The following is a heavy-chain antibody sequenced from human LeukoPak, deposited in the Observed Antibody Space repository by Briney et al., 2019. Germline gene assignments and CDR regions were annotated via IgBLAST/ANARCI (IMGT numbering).Heavy chain of an antibody. J-gene: IGHJ4*02. D-gene: IGHD4-17*01. CDR1: GGSISSYY. CDR3: ARSHYGDFVDY. CDR2: IYYSGST. V-gene: IGHV4-59*01. Sequence: SETLSLTCTVSGGSISSYYWSWIRQPLGKGLEWIGYIYYSGSTNYNPSLKSRVTISVDTSKNQFSLKLSSVTAADTAVYYCARSHYGDFVDYWGQGTLVTVSS.